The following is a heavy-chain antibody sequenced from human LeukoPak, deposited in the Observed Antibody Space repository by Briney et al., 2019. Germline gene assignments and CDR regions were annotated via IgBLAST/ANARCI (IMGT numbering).Heavy chain of an antibody. CDR1: GFTVSGNY. J-gene: IGHJ4*02. V-gene: IGHV3-66*01. CDR2: IYSGGST. Sequence: GGSLRLSCAASGFTVSGNYMSWARQAPGKGLEWVSVIYSGGSTYYADSVKGRFTISRDNSKNTLYLQMNSLRAEDTAVYYCARYPELAPGSYFDYWGQGTLVTASS. D-gene: IGHD1-14*01. CDR3: ARYPELAPGSYFDY.